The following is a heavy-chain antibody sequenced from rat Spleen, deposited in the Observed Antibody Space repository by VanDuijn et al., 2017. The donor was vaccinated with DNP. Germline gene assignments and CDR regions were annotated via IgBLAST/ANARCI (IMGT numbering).Heavy chain of an antibody. CDR2: ISTSGGST. Sequence: EVKLVESGGGLVQPGRSLKLSCAASGFNFNDYWMGWVRQAPTKGLEWVATISTSGGSTYYRDSVKGRFTISRDNAKSTLYLQMNSLRSEDTATYYCTRPHYNNYGGFAYWGQGTLVTVSS. D-gene: IGHD1-10*01. V-gene: IGHV5-46*01. CDR3: TRPHYNNYGGFAY. CDR1: GFNFNDYW. J-gene: IGHJ3*01.